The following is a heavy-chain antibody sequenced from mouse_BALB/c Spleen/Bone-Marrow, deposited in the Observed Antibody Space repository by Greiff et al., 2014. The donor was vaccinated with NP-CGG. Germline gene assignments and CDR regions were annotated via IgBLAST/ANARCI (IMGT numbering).Heavy chain of an antibody. J-gene: IGHJ2*01. CDR2: ILPGSGST. CDR3: AREDYYGSSYFDY. D-gene: IGHD1-1*01. CDR1: GYTFSSYW. Sequence: QVQLQQSGAELMKPGASVKISCKATGYTFSSYWIEWVKQRPGHGLEWIGEILPGSGSTIYNEKFKGKATFTVDTSSNTAYMQLSSLTSEDSAVYYCAREDYYGSSYFDYWGQGTTLTVSS. V-gene: IGHV1-9*01.